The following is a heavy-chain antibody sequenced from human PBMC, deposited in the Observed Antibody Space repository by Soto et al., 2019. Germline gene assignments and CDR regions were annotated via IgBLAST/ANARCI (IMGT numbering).Heavy chain of an antibody. CDR3: GKVSTYYYDSTFDF. CDR2: ISGSGGST. J-gene: IGHJ4*02. D-gene: IGHD3-22*01. Sequence: PGGSLRLSCAASGLTFSSYAMSWVRQAPGKGLEWVSAISGSGGSTYYADSVKGRFTISRDNSKNTLYLQMNSLRAEDTAVYYCGKVSTYYYDSTFDFWGQGTLVTVSS. CDR1: GLTFSSYA. V-gene: IGHV3-23*01.